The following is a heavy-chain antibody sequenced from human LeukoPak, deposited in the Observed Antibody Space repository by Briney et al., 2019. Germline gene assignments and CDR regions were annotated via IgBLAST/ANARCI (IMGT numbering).Heavy chain of an antibody. CDR2: ISYDGSNK. J-gene: IGHJ6*04. D-gene: IGHD1-14*01. Sequence: GRSLRLPCAASGFTFSSYAMHWVRQAPGKGLEWVAVISYDGSNKYYADSVKGRFTISRDNSKNTLYLQMNSLRAEDTAVYYCAREKMRRSYHPGYGMDVWGKGTTVTVSS. V-gene: IGHV3-30*04. CDR1: GFTFSSYA. CDR3: AREKMRRSYHPGYGMDV.